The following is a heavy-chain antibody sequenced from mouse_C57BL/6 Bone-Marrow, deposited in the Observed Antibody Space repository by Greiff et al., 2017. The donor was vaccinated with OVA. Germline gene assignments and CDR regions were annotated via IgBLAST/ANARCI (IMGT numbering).Heavy chain of an antibody. Sequence: QVQLQQSGAELVMPGASVKLSCKASGYTFTSYWMHWVKQKPGQGLEWIGEIDPSDSYTNYNQKFKGKSTLTVDKSSSTAYMQLSSLTSEDSAVYYCAREGNWDGYFDYWGQGTTLTVSS. D-gene: IGHD4-1*01. V-gene: IGHV1-69*01. J-gene: IGHJ2*01. CDR2: IDPSDSYT. CDR3: AREGNWDGYFDY. CDR1: GYTFTSYW.